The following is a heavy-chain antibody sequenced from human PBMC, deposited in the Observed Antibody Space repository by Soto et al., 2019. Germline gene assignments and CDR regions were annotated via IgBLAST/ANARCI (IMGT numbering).Heavy chain of an antibody. Sequence: ASVKVSCKASGYTFTSYGISWVRQAPGQGLEWMGWISAYNGNTNYAQKLQGRVTMTTDTSTSTAYMELRSLRSDDTAVYYCARDIVVVVAARYNWFDPWGQGTLVTV. V-gene: IGHV1-18*01. CDR1: GYTFTSYG. D-gene: IGHD2-15*01. J-gene: IGHJ5*02. CDR3: ARDIVVVVAARYNWFDP. CDR2: ISAYNGNT.